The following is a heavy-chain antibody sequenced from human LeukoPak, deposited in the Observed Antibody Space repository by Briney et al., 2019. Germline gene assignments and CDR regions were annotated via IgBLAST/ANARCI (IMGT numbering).Heavy chain of an antibody. Sequence: GGSLRLSCAASGFTFSSYSMNWVRQAPGKGLEWVSSISSSSSYIYYADSVKGRFTISRDNAKNSLYLQMNSLRAEDTAVYYCARACSGGSCYPAGDYYYYGMGVWGKGTTVTVSS. CDR1: GFTFSSYS. D-gene: IGHD2-15*01. J-gene: IGHJ6*04. V-gene: IGHV3-21*01. CDR3: ARACSGGSCYPAGDYYYYGMGV. CDR2: ISSSSSYI.